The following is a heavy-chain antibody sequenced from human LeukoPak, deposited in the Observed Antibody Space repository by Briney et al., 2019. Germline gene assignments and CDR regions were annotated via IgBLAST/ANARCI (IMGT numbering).Heavy chain of an antibody. D-gene: IGHD5-18*01. Sequence: GASVKVSCKASGYTFTSYGISWVRQAPGQGLEWMGWISAYNGNTNYAQKLQGRVTMTTDTSTSTAYMEPRSLRSDDTAVYYCARNSGYSYAKIIPGGYWGQGTLVTVSS. CDR1: GYTFTSYG. CDR3: ARNSGYSYAKIIPGGY. V-gene: IGHV1-18*01. CDR2: ISAYNGNT. J-gene: IGHJ4*02.